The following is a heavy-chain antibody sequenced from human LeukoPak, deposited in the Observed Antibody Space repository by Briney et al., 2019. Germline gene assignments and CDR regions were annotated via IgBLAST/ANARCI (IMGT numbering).Heavy chain of an antibody. Sequence: GGSLRLSCAASGFTVSSNYMSWVRQAPGKGLEWVSVIYSGGNTYYADSVKGRFTISRDNSKNTLYLQMNSLRAEDTAVYYCAKEGGVAGIGGYFGYWGQGTLVTVSS. D-gene: IGHD6-19*01. CDR3: AKEGGVAGIGGYFGY. CDR1: GFTVSSNY. CDR2: IYSGGNT. V-gene: IGHV3-53*01. J-gene: IGHJ4*02.